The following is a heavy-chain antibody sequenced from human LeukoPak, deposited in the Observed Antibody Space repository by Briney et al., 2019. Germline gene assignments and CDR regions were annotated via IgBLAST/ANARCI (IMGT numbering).Heavy chain of an antibody. D-gene: IGHD5-12*01. J-gene: IGHJ4*02. Sequence: GGSLRLSCAASGLTFSDYYMSWIRQAPGKGLEWVSYITSTSSYTNYADSVKGRFTISRDNAKNSLYLQMNSLRAEDTAVYYCATLSSAYDYFDYWAREPWSPSPQ. V-gene: IGHV3-11*03. CDR2: ITSTSSYT. CDR1: GLTFSDYY. CDR3: ATLSSAYDYFDY.